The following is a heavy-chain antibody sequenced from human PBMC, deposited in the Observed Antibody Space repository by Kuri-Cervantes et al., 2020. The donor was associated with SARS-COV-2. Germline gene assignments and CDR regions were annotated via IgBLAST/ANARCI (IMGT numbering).Heavy chain of an antibody. D-gene: IGHD2-15*01. V-gene: IGHV3-21*01. Sequence: LSLTCAASGFTFSSYSMNWVRQPPGKGLEWVSSISSSSSYIYYADSVKGRFTISRDNAKNSLYLQMNSLRAEDTAVYYCARELGGGSVWGQGTLVTVSS. CDR3: ARELGGGSV. J-gene: IGHJ4*02. CDR2: ISSSSSYI. CDR1: GFTFSSYS.